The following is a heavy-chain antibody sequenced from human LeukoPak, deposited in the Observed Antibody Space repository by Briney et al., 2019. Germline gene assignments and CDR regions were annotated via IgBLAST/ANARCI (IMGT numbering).Heavy chain of an antibody. J-gene: IGHJ3*02. Sequence: PSETLSLICTVSGDSISSSSYYWGWIRQPPGKGLEWIGKIYYSGSTDYNPSLKSRVTISVDTSKNQFSLKLSSVTAADTAVYYCARRIRITGRWIDAFDIWGQGTMVTVSS. CDR2: IYYSGST. CDR1: GDSISSSSYY. D-gene: IGHD1-20*01. CDR3: ARRIRITGRWIDAFDI. V-gene: IGHV4-39*01.